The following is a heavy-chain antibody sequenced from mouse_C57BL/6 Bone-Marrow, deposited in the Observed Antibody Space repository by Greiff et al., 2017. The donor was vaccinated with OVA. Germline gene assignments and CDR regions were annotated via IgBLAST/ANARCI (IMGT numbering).Heavy chain of an antibody. CDR2: INPSSGYT. CDR1: GYTFTSYT. V-gene: IGHV1-4*01. D-gene: IGHD1-1*01. J-gene: IGHJ2*01. CDR3: ARGITTVVVFDY. Sequence: QVQLKESGAELARPGASVKMSCKASGYTFTSYTMHWVKQRPGQGLEWIGYINPSSGYTKYNQKFKDKATLTADKSSSTAYMQLSSLTSEDSAVYYCARGITTVVVFDYWGQGTTLTVSS.